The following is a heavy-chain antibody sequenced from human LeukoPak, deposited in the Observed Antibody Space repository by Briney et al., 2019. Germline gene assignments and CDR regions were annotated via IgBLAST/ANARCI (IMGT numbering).Heavy chain of an antibody. CDR3: ARDPISVVVTAIQDAFDI. CDR1: GYTFTGYY. CDR2: INPNSGGT. V-gene: IGHV1-2*02. J-gene: IGHJ3*02. D-gene: IGHD2-21*02. Sequence: EASVKVSCKAPGYTFTGYYMHWVRQAPGQGLEWMGWINPNSGGTNYAQKFQGRVTMTRDTSISTAYMELSRLRSDDTAVYYCARDPISVVVTAIQDAFDIWGQGTMVTVSS.